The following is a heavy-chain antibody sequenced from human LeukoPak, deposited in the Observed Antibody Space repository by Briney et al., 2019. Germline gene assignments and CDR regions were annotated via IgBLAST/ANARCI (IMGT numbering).Heavy chain of an antibody. CDR3: ARGGLMITFGGVMLPGGIYGMDV. CDR2: INHSGST. D-gene: IGHD3-16*01. CDR1: GGSFSGYY. Sequence: PSETLSLTCAVYGGSFSGYYWSWIRQPPGKGLEWIGEINHSGSTNYNPSLKSRVTISVDTSKNQFSLNLSSVTAADTAVYYCARGGLMITFGGVMLPGGIYGMDVWGQGTTVTVSS. J-gene: IGHJ6*02. V-gene: IGHV4-34*01.